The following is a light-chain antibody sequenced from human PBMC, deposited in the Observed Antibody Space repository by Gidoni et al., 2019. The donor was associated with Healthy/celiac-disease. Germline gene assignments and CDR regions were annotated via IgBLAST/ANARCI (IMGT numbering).Light chain of an antibody. V-gene: IGKV3-20*01. Sequence: EIVLTQSPGTLSLSPGERAPLSCRASQSVSSSYLAWYQQKPGQAPRLLIYGASSRATGIPDRFISGSGSGTDFTLTISRLEPEDFAVYYCQHYGGSPYTFGQGTKLEIK. CDR3: QHYGGSPYT. CDR2: GAS. CDR1: QSVSSSY. J-gene: IGKJ2*01.